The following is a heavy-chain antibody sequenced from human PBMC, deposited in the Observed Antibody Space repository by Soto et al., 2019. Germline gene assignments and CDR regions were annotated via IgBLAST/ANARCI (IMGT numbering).Heavy chain of an antibody. Sequence: SETLSLTCTVSGGSISSYYWSWIRQPPGKGLERIGYIYYSGSTNYNPSLKSRVTISVDTSKNQFSLKLSSVTAADTAVYYCAREDYGSGSEYDAFDIWGQGTMVTVS. V-gene: IGHV4-59*01. J-gene: IGHJ3*02. D-gene: IGHD3-10*01. CDR3: AREDYGSGSEYDAFDI. CDR2: IYYSGST. CDR1: GGSISSYY.